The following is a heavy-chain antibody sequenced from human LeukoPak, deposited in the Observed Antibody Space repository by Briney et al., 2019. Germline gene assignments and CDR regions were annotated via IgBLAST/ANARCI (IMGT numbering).Heavy chain of an antibody. CDR1: GGTFSSYA. V-gene: IGHV1-69*05. CDR2: IIPIFGTA. J-gene: IGHJ3*02. Sequence: VASVKVSCKASGGTFSSYAISWVRQAPGQGLEWMGGIIPIFGTANYAQKFQGRVTITTDESTSTAYMELSSLRSEDTAVYYCAEDDHYDSSGTNGHAFDIWGQGTMVAVSS. CDR3: AEDDHYDSSGTNGHAFDI. D-gene: IGHD3-22*01.